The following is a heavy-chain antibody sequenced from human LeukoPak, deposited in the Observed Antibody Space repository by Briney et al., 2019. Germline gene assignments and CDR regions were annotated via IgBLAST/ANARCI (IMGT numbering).Heavy chain of an antibody. CDR3: KSGGAAPGSFDY. Sequence: GGSLRLSCAASGFTFTSYWMSWMRQAPGKGLQWVANIKHDGSEQYYVDSVKGRLTISRDNAKNSLFLQMNSLGVEDTAVYYCKSGGAAPGSFDYWGQGALVTVSS. CDR2: IKHDGSEQ. D-gene: IGHD1-26*01. V-gene: IGHV3-7*01. CDR1: GFTFTSYW. J-gene: IGHJ4*02.